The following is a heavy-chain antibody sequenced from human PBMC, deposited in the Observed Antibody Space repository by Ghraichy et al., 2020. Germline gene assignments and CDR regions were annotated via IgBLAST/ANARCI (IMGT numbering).Heavy chain of an antibody. V-gene: IGHV4-38-2*02. Sequence: SQTLSLTCTVSAYSISSGYFWGWIRQPPGKGLEWIGSIHHTGTTYYNPSLKSRLTISLDTSRNQFSLKLSSVTAADTAVYYCVRVGYCSGGSCLHYFDYWGQGTLVTVSS. D-gene: IGHD2-15*01. J-gene: IGHJ4*02. CDR3: VRVGYCSGGSCLHYFDY. CDR2: IHHTGTT. CDR1: AYSISSGYF.